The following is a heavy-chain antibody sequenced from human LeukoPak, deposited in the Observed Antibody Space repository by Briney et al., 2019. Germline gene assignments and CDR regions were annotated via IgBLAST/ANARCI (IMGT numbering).Heavy chain of an antibody. V-gene: IGHV4-61*01. J-gene: IGHJ4*02. D-gene: IGHD3-22*01. CDR2: IYYSGST. Sequence: SETLSLTCTVSGGSVSSGSYYWSWIRQPPGTGLEWIGYIYYSGSTNYNPSLKSRVTISVDTSKNQFSLKLSSVTAADTAVYYCAREYYDSSGYYLFDYWGQGTLVTVSS. CDR1: GGSVSSGSYY. CDR3: AREYYDSSGYYLFDY.